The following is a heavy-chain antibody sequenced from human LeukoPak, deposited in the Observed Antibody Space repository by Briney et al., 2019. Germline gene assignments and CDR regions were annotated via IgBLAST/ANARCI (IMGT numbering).Heavy chain of an antibody. Sequence: GGSLRLSCAASGFTFSSYDMHWVRQATGKGLEWVSAIGTAGDTYYPGSVKGRFTISRENAKNSLYLQMNSLRAGDTAVYYCARVLPLYYYDSSGYYKDYYYGMDVWGQGTTVTVSS. CDR1: GFTFSSYD. D-gene: IGHD3-22*01. CDR3: ARVLPLYYYDSSGYYKDYYYGMDV. V-gene: IGHV3-13*04. J-gene: IGHJ6*02. CDR2: IGTAGDT.